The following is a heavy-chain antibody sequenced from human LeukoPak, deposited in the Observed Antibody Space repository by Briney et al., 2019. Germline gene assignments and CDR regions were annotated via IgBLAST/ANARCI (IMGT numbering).Heavy chain of an antibody. CDR2: ISYDGSNK. V-gene: IGHV3-30*04. D-gene: IGHD3-22*01. Sequence: GRSLRLSCAASGFTFSIYAMHWVRQAPGKGLEWVAVISYDGSNKYYADSEKGRFTISRDNSKNTLYLQMNSLRTEDTAVYYCARDGNEYYDISAYRHSFDYWGQGTLVTVSS. CDR1: GFTFSIYA. J-gene: IGHJ4*02. CDR3: ARDGNEYYDISAYRHSFDY.